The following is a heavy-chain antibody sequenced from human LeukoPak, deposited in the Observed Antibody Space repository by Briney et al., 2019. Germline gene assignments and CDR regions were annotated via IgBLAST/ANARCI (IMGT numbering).Heavy chain of an antibody. CDR3: ARVIPTYSGSYYGAFDL. V-gene: IGHV3-30-3*01. Sequence: PGRSLRLSCAVSGFTFSSYAMHWVRQAPGKGLEWVSILSYDENDKLYADSVKGRFTISRDNSKNTLYLQMHSLRTDDTAVYYCARVIPTYSGSYYGAFDLWGQGTMVIVSS. J-gene: IGHJ3*01. CDR2: LSYDENDK. CDR1: GFTFSSYA. D-gene: IGHD1-26*01.